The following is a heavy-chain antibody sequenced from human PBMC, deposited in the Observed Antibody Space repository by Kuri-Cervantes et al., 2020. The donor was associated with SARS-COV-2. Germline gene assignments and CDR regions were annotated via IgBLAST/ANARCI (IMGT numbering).Heavy chain of an antibody. D-gene: IGHD6-13*01. V-gene: IGHV1-2*02. CDR3: ARPIAAAEYYFDY. J-gene: IGHJ4*02. Sequence: ASVKVSCKASGYTFTGYYIHWVRQAPGQGLEWMGWINPNFGGTNYAQEFQGRVTMTRDTSISTAYMELSRLRSDDTAVYYCARPIAAAEYYFDYWGQGTLVTVSS. CDR1: GYTFTGYY. CDR2: INPNFGGT.